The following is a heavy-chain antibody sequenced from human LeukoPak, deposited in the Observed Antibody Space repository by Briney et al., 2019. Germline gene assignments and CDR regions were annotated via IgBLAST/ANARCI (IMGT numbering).Heavy chain of an antibody. Sequence: SGTLSLTCAVSGGSISSSNWWSWVRQPPGKGLEWIGEIYHSGSTNYNPSLKSRVTISVDKSKNQFSLKLTSVTAADTAVYYCARFTYSGSYAYFDYWGQGTLVTVSS. CDR3: ARFTYSGSYAYFDY. CDR2: IYHSGST. V-gene: IGHV4-4*02. D-gene: IGHD1-26*01. J-gene: IGHJ4*02. CDR1: GGSISSSNW.